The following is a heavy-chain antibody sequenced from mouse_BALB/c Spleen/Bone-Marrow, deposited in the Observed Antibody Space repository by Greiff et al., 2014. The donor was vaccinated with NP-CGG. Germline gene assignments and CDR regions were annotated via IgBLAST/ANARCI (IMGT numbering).Heavy chain of an antibody. CDR2: INSNGDTT. Sequence: VQLKESGGGLVQPGGSLKLPCAASGFTFSNYGMSWVRQTPDKRLELVATINSNGDTTYYSDSVKGRFTISRDNAKNTLYLQMNSLKSEDTAMYYCARDGYYVGFAYWGQGTLVTVSA. CDR3: ARDGYYVGFAY. CDR1: GFTFSNYG. V-gene: IGHV5-6-3*01. D-gene: IGHD2-3*01. J-gene: IGHJ3*01.